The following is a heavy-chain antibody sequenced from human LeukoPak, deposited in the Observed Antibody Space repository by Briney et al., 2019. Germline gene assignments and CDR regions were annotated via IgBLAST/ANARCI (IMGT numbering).Heavy chain of an antibody. V-gene: IGHV3-48*02. CDR2: ISSSGSTK. J-gene: IGHJ4*02. CDR3: ATVRPFDY. CDR1: GFTFSSYD. Sequence: PGGSVRLSCEACGFTFSSYDMNWVRQGPWKGLEWVSYISSSGSTKNYADSVKGRFIISRDNAKNSLYLQMNSLRDEDTAVYYCATVRPFDYWGQGTLVTVSS. D-gene: IGHD3-22*01.